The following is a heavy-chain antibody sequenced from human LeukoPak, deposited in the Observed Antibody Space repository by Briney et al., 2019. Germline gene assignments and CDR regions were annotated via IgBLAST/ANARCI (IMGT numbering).Heavy chain of an antibody. CDR3: ARGAVYSNQLGY. J-gene: IGHJ4*02. CDR1: GGSINSYS. V-gene: IGHV4-59*12. D-gene: IGHD2-2*01. Sequence: SETLSLTCTVSGGSINSYSWSWIRQPPGKGLEWIGYIFDTGNTNYSPSLRSRVTISVDTSKNRFSLKLSSVTAADTAVYYCARGAVYSNQLGYWGQGTLVTVSS. CDR2: IFDTGNT.